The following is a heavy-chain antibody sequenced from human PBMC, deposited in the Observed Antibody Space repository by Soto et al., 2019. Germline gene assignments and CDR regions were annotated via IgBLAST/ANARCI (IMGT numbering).Heavy chain of an antibody. CDR1: GGSISSGGYY. D-gene: IGHD3-22*01. J-gene: IGHJ4*02. V-gene: IGHV4-31*03. Sequence: QVQLQESGPGLVKPSQTLSLTCTVSGGSISSGGYYWSWIRQHPGKGLEWIGYIYYSGSTYYNPSLKSRVTISVDTSKNQFSLKLSSVTAADTAVYYCARVHGGYYYDSSGYYPTTENFDYWGQGTLVTVSS. CDR3: ARVHGGYYYDSSGYYPTTENFDY. CDR2: IYYSGST.